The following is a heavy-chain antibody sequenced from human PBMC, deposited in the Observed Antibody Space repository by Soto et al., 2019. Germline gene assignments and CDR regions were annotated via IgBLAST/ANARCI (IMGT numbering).Heavy chain of an antibody. Sequence: SETLSLTCTVSGGSISSYYWSWIRQPPGKGLEWIGYIYYSGSTNYNPSLKSRVTISVDTSKNQFSLKLSSVTAPDTAVYYCARQVTSGTSLYHFAYWGQGTLVTVSA. CDR1: GGSISSYY. J-gene: IGHJ4*02. CDR2: IYYSGST. D-gene: IGHD1-7*01. V-gene: IGHV4-59*01. CDR3: ARQVTSGTSLYHFAY.